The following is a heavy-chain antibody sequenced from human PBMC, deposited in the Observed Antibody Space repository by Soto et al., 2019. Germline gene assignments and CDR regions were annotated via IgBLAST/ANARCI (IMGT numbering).Heavy chain of an antibody. J-gene: IGHJ4*02. V-gene: IGHV4-30-4*02. CDR3: ARAPRGNYGYPSYFDY. CDR2: IYYSGST. CDR1: GGSIRSGDYY. D-gene: IGHD3-10*01. Sequence: PSETLSLTCTVSGGSIRSGDYYWSWIRQPPGKGLESIGYIYYSGSTYYNPSLKSRVTISVDTSKNQFSLKLSSVTAADTAVYYCARAPRGNYGYPSYFDYWGQGTLVTV.